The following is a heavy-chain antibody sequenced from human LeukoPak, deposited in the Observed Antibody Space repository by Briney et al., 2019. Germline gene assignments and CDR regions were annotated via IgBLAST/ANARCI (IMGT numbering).Heavy chain of an antibody. V-gene: IGHV4-34*01. CDR2: INHSGTT. D-gene: IGHD3-16*02. J-gene: IGHJ4*02. Sequence: PSETLSLTCAVYGGTFSGYYWNWIRQPPGEGLDWIGEINHSGTTNYNPSLKTRVTISVDTSKNQFSLKVGSVTAGDTAVYYCARSYDYVWGSYRYTPTFDYWGQGNLVTVSS. CDR3: ARSYDYVWGSYRYTPTFDY. CDR1: GGTFSGYY.